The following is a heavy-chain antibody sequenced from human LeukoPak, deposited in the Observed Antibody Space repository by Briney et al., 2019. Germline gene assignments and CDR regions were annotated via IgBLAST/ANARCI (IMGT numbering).Heavy chain of an antibody. CDR3: ARRQIVPTIDY. Sequence: SETLSLTCTVSGAPITSSGYYWAWIRQTPGKGLEWIGSISYSGTTFYNPSLKTRITISAGTSMNQFFLDLSSLSAADTALYFCARRQIVPTIDYWGLGLLVTVSS. CDR1: GAPITSSGYY. J-gene: IGHJ4*02. D-gene: IGHD5-12*01. CDR2: ISYSGTT. V-gene: IGHV4-39*01.